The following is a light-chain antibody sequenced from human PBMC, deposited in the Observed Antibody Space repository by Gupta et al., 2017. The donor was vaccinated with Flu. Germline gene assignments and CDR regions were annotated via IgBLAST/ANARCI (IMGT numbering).Light chain of an antibody. CDR3: QGGETSTDHWL. J-gene: IGLJ3*02. V-gene: IGLV3-21*02. CDR2: DDN. CDR1: NSGSET. Sequence: GETATIASGGENSGSETVHWYQQKPGQTPVLILYDDNARTSEIPGRFSGTNSGNTAAVTSSRVEAGDEDDYYCQGGETSTDHWLVGGGTRLTVI.